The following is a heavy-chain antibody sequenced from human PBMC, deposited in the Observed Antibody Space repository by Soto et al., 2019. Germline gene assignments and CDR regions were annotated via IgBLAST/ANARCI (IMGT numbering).Heavy chain of an antibody. J-gene: IGHJ4*02. D-gene: IGHD3-10*01. Sequence: SGGSLRLSCAASGFSFSDHYMDWVRQAPGKGLEWVARTRNKANRYTTEYAASVKGRFTISRDDSKNSLYLQMSSLQTEDTAVYYCAKIPPGSRFGELSQETYYFDYWGQGTLVTVSS. V-gene: IGHV3-72*01. CDR2: TRNKANRYTT. CDR3: AKIPPGSRFGELSQETYYFDY. CDR1: GFSFSDHY.